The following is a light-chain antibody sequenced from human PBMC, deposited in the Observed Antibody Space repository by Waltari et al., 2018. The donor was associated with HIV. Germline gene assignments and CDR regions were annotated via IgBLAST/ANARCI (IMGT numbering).Light chain of an antibody. CDR2: QNI. CDR1: SSNIGAGYD. CDR3: QSYDRRLMWV. V-gene: IGLV1-40*01. J-gene: IGLJ2*01. Sequence: HSLLTQPPSVSGAPGQRVTISCTGSSSNIGAGYDVHWYQDYPGTAPKLLIFQNINRPAGGPDRFSGSKSGTSASLVITGLQAEDEADYYCQSYDRRLMWVFGGGTSLTV.